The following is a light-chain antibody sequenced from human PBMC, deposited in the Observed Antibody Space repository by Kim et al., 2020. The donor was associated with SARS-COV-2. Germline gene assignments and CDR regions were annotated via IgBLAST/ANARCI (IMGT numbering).Light chain of an antibody. CDR2: GAS. CDR3: QQTYNTPFT. J-gene: IGKJ4*01. CDR1: QSISTH. V-gene: IGKV1-39*01. Sequence: ASVGDRVTITCRASQSISTHLNWYQQKPGKAPKLLIYGASTLQSGVPSRVSGSASGTAFTLTISSLQPEDFANYYCQQTYNTPFTFGGGTKVDIK.